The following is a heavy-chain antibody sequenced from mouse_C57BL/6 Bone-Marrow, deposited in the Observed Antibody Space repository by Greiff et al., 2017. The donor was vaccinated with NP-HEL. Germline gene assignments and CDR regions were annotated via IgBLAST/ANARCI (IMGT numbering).Heavy chain of an antibody. J-gene: IGHJ4*01. D-gene: IGHD2-2*01. CDR2: IRNKANNHAT. CDR1: GFTFSDAW. V-gene: IGHV6-6*01. Sequence: EVMLVESGGGLVQPGGSMKLSCAASGFTFSDAWMDWVRQSPEKGLEWVAEIRNKANNHATYYAESVKGRFTISRDDSKSSVYLQMNSLRAEDTGIYYCTRRGVTTRVYYAIDYWGQGTSVTVSS. CDR3: TRRGVTTRVYYAIDY.